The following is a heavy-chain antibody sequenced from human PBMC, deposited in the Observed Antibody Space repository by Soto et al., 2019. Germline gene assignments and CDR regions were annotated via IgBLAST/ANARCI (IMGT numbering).Heavy chain of an antibody. CDR1: GGSISSYY. V-gene: IGHV4-59*01. J-gene: IGHJ6*03. CDR3: ALLAVRNSYGYSGYYYYMDV. Sequence: SETLSLTCTVSGGSISSYYWSWIRQPPGKGLEWIGYIYYSGSTNYNPSLKSRVTISVDTSKNQFSLKLSSVTAADTAVYYCALLAVRNSYGYSGYYYYMDVWGKGTTVTVSS. CDR2: IYYSGST. D-gene: IGHD5-18*01.